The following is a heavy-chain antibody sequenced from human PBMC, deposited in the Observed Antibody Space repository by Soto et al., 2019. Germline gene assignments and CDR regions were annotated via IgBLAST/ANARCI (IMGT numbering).Heavy chain of an antibody. J-gene: IGHJ3*02. V-gene: IGHV3-23*01. CDR3: GRGHPEAFHVFVI. Sequence: PGGSLRLSCAASGFTFSSYAMSWVRQAPGKGLEWVSAISGSGGSNKYYADSVKGRFTISRDNSKNTLYLQMNSLRAEDTAVYNCGRGHPEAFHVFVIWGQGKWVTVSS. CDR2: ISGSGGSNK. CDR1: GFTFSSYA.